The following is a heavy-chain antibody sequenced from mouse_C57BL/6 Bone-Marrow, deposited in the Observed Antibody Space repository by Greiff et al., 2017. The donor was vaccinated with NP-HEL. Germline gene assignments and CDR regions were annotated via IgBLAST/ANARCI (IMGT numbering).Heavy chain of an antibody. V-gene: IGHV14-4*01. Sequence: EVQLQQSGAELVRPGASVKLSCTASGFNIKDDYMHWVKQRPEQGLEWIGWIDPENGDTEYASKFQGKATITADTSSNTAYLQLSSLTSEDTAVYYCTTRGFDGYLYYAMDYWGQGTSVTVSA. J-gene: IGHJ4*01. CDR3: TTRGFDGYLYYAMDY. CDR1: GFNIKDDY. CDR2: IDPENGDT. D-gene: IGHD2-3*01.